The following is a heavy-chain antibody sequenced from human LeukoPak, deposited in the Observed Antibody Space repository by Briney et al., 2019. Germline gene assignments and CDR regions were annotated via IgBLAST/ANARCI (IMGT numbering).Heavy chain of an antibody. V-gene: IGHV3-23*01. J-gene: IGHJ4*02. CDR2: ISNNGGYT. D-gene: IGHD2-15*01. CDR3: AKQLGYCSDGSCYFPY. CDR1: GFTFSSSA. Sequence: PGGSLRLSCEASGFTFSSSAMSWVRQAPGKGLEWVSAISNNGGYTYYADPVQGRFTISRDNSKSTLCLQMNSLRAEDTAVYYCAKQLGYCSDGSCYFPYWGQGTLVTVSS.